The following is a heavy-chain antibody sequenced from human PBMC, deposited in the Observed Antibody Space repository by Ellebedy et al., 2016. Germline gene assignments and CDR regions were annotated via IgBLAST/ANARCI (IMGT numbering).Heavy chain of an antibody. CDR3: ARSDNPDFDY. Sequence: GGSLRLSXAASGFTFSTYSMHWVRQAPGQGLEWVALISYDRDDGYYADSVKGRFTISRDNSKNTLYLQMHSLRVEDTAVYYCARSDNPDFDYWGQGTLVTVSS. D-gene: IGHD1-1*01. CDR2: ISYDRDDG. J-gene: IGHJ4*02. CDR1: GFTFSTYS. V-gene: IGHV3-30-3*01.